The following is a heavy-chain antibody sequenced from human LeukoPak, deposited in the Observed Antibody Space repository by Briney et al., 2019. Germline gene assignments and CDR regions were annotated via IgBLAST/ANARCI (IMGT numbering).Heavy chain of an antibody. Sequence: GGSLRLSCAASGFIFSDYDMHWVRQTPGKGLEWVAVTWYDGSNKYYADSVKGRFTISRDNSRNTLYLQMNRLRAEDTAVYYCARVGRWGIAFDIWGQGTMVTVSS. CDR2: TWYDGSNK. V-gene: IGHV3-33*01. J-gene: IGHJ3*02. CDR3: ARVGRWGIAFDI. D-gene: IGHD3-16*01. CDR1: GFIFSDYD.